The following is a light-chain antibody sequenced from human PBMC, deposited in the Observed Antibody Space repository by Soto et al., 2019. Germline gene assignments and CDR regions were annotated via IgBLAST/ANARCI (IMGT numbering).Light chain of an antibody. J-gene: IGLJ2*01. Sequence: QPVLTQPPSVSGAPGQRVTISCTGSSSNIGANYDVLWYQQFTGTAPKLLIYANTNRPSGVPDRFSASKSGTSASLAITGLQAEDEADYYCQSYDTSLSAVVFGGGTKVTVL. CDR1: SSNIGANYD. V-gene: IGLV1-40*01. CDR2: ANT. CDR3: QSYDTSLSAVV.